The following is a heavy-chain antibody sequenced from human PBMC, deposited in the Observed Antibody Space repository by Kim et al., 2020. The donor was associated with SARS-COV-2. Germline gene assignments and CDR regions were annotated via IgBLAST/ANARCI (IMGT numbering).Heavy chain of an antibody. CDR3: AREGGRAFDI. CDR2: T. J-gene: IGHJ3*02. V-gene: IGHV4-4*07. Sequence: TEYTPPLKSRVTLAVDTSKNQFSLKLTAVTAADTAVYYCAREGGRAFDIWGQGTMVTVSS.